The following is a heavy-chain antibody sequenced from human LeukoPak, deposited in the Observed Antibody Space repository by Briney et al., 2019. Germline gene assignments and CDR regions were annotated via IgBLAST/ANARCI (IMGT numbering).Heavy chain of an antibody. J-gene: IGHJ4*02. D-gene: IGHD3-22*01. CDR3: ARGGRYYYDSSGYYVSRKKSIADY. CDR1: GYTFTSYD. CDR2: MNPNSGNT. Sequence: ASVKVSCKASGYTFTSYDINGVRQATGQGLEWMGWMNPNSGNTGYAQKFQGRVTMTRNTSISTAYMELSSLRSEDTAVYYCARGGRYYYDSSGYYVSRKKSIADYWGQGTLVTVSS. V-gene: IGHV1-8*01.